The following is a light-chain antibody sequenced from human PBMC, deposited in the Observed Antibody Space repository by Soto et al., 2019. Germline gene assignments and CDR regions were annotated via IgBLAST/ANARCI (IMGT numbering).Light chain of an antibody. Sequence: DIQMTQSPSFLSASVGDRVTITCRASQSISSYLKWYQQKPGKAPKLLIYAASNLQSGVPSRFSGRGSGTDFTLAINSLQPEEFATWYCQQVHNFSLSFGAGTKVDI. CDR3: QQVHNFSLS. CDR2: AAS. V-gene: IGKV1-9*01. CDR1: QSISSY. J-gene: IGKJ3*01.